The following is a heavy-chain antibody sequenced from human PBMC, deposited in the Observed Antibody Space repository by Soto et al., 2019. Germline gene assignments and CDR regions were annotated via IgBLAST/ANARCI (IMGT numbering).Heavy chain of an antibody. D-gene: IGHD2-15*01. CDR2: IRGFSPYT. Sequence: EVQLVESGGGLVKPGGSLRLSCISSGFTFRTSTMNWVRQAPGKGREWVSGIRGFSPYTFYAESVRGRFAISRDNAKNSLYLQMNSLRAEDTAVYYCTRDRGYDAHDYYYNAMDVWGQGNTVTVSS. CDR1: GFTFRTST. J-gene: IGHJ6*02. CDR3: TRDRGYDAHDYYYNAMDV. V-gene: IGHV3-21*01.